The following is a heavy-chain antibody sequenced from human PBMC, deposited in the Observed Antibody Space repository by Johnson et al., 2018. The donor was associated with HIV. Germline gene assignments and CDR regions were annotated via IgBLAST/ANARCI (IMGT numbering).Heavy chain of an antibody. CDR3: AKVGYYYDSSGAFDI. D-gene: IGHD3-22*01. CDR1: GFTFSNYA. V-gene: IGHV3-30*04. CDR2: ILYDGSNK. Sequence: VQLVESGGGVVQPGRSLRLSCAASGFTFSNYAMHWVRQAPGKGLDWVAFILYDGSNKYYADSVKGRFTISRDNSKNTLYLQMNSLRAEDTAVYYCAKVGYYYDSSGAFDIWGQGTMVTVSS. J-gene: IGHJ3*02.